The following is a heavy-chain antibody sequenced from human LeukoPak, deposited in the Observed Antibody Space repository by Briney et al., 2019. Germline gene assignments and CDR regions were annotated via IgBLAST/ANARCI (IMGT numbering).Heavy chain of an antibody. J-gene: IGHJ4*02. D-gene: IGHD6-19*01. Sequence: GGSLRLSCAASGFTFSSYAVSWVRQAPGKGLEWVSAISGSGISTYYADSVKGRFTISRDSSKNTLYLQMNSLRAEDTAVYYCAKRPRAVAEAYFDYWGQGTLVTVSS. CDR1: GFTFSSYA. CDR2: ISGSGIST. CDR3: AKRPRAVAEAYFDY. V-gene: IGHV3-23*01.